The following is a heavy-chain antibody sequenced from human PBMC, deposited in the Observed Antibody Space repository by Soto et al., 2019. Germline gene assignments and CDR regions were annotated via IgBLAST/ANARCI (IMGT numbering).Heavy chain of an antibody. CDR1: GFTFSSYA. V-gene: IGHV3-30-3*01. J-gene: IGHJ6*02. D-gene: IGHD1-20*01. CDR2: ISYDGSNK. CDR3: ARGITGTSGGYYYYGMDV. Sequence: GGSLRLSCAASGFTFSSYAMHWVRQAPGKGLEWVAVISYDGSNKYYAGSVKGRFTISRDNSKNTLYLQMNSLRAEDTAVYYCARGITGTSGGYYYYGMDVWGQGTTVTVSS.